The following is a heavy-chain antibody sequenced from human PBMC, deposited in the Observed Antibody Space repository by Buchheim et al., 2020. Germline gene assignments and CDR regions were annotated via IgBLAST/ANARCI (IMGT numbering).Heavy chain of an antibody. CDR1: GGSFSGYY. CDR3: ARERYYYGSGSYYPYYYYGMDV. Sequence: QVQLQQWGAGLLKPSETLSLTCAVYGGSFSGYYWSWIRQPPGKGLEWIGEINHSGSTNYNQSLKSRVTISVDTSKNQFSLKLSSVTAAGTAVYYCARERYYYGSGSYYPYYYYGMDVWGQGTT. CDR2: INHSGST. V-gene: IGHV4-34*01. D-gene: IGHD3-10*01. J-gene: IGHJ6*02.